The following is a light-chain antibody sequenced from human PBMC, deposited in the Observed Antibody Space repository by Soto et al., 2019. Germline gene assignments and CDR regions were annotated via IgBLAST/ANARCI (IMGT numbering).Light chain of an antibody. Sequence: QSALTQPASVSGSPGQSITISCTGTSSDVGGYNYVSWYQQQPGKAPKFMIYDVSNRPSGVSNRFSGSKSGNTASLTISGLQAEDEADYYCSSYPTSNTRPIVFGTGTKLTVL. J-gene: IGLJ1*01. V-gene: IGLV2-14*01. CDR3: SSYPTSNTRPIV. CDR2: DVS. CDR1: SSDVGGYNY.